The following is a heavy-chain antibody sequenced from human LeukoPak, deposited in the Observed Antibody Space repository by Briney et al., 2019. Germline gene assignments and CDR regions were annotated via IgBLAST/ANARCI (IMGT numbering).Heavy chain of an antibody. Sequence: GGSLRLSCAASGFTYSNYAMSWVHQAPGKGLGWVSAISASGDFTYYADSVKGRFTISRDNSRNTLYLQMNSLRAEDTAVFYCAKCTTGNAHYPIDYWGQGALVTVSS. CDR2: ISASGDFT. J-gene: IGHJ4*02. CDR1: GFTYSNYA. D-gene: IGHD4-17*01. V-gene: IGHV3-23*01. CDR3: AKCTTGNAHYPIDY.